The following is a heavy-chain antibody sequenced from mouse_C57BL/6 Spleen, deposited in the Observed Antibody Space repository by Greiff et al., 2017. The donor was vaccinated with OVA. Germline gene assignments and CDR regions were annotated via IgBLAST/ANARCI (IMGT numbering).Heavy chain of an antibody. D-gene: IGHD4-1*01. CDR1: GFTFSSYA. CDR3: ARDGANWDDFDY. V-gene: IGHV5-4*01. J-gene: IGHJ2*01. CDR2: ISDGGSYT. Sequence: DVKLVESGGGLVKPGGSLKLSCAASGFTFSSYAMSWVRQTPEKRLEWVATISDGGSYTYYPDNVKGRFTISRDNAKNNLYLQMSHLKSEDTAMYYCARDGANWDDFDYWGQGTTLTVSS.